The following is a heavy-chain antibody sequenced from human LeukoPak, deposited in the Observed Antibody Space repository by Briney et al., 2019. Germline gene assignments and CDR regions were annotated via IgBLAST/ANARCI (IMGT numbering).Heavy chain of an antibody. Sequence: SETLSLTCAVYGGSFSGYYWSWIRQPPGKGVEWIGEINHSGSTNLNPSLKSRVTISVDTSKNQLSLKLTSVTAADTALYYCARGRNIMVRGAIGGETKYYYSYYMDVWGKGTTVTVSS. CDR3: ARGRNIMVRGAIGGETKYYYSYYMDV. J-gene: IGHJ6*03. CDR2: INHSGST. D-gene: IGHD3-10*01. V-gene: IGHV4-34*01. CDR1: GGSFSGYY.